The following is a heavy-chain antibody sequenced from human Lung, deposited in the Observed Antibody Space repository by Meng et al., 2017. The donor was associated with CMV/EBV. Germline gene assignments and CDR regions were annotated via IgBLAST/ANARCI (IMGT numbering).Heavy chain of an antibody. CDR3: ARESERFGELYDY. CDR1: GYSFSTFG. J-gene: IGHJ4*02. V-gene: IGHV1-18*01. D-gene: IGHD3-10*01. Sequence: QLVQSGAEAAKPGASVKVSCKASGYSFSTFGISWVRQVPGQRLEWVGWSSTRYGQTRYAQNLQGRVILSTDTSTNTAYMTLRDLTFDDTAVYFCARESERFGELYDYWGQGTLVTVSS. CDR2: SSTRYGQT.